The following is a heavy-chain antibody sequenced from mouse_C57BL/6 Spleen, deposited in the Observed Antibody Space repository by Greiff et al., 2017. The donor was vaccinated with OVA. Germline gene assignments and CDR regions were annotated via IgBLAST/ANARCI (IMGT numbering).Heavy chain of an antibody. D-gene: IGHD1-1*01. Sequence: EVKLMESGGGLVKPGGSLKLSCAASGFTFSDYGMHWVRQAPEKGLEWVAYISSGSSTIYYADTVKGRFTISRDNAKNTLFLQMTSLRSEDTAMYYCARSTTVVAYYFDYWGKGTTLTVSS. CDR2: ISSGSSTI. CDR1: GFTFSDYG. J-gene: IGHJ2*01. CDR3: ARSTTVVAYYFDY. V-gene: IGHV5-17*01.